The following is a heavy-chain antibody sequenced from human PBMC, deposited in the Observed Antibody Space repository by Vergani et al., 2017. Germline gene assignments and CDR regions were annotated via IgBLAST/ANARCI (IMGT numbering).Heavy chain of an antibody. CDR1: GGSISSSSYY. J-gene: IGHJ4*02. D-gene: IGHD1-26*01. Sequence: QLQLQESGPGLVKPSETLSLTCTVSGGSISSSSYYWGGIRQPPGKGLEWIGIIYYSGSTYYNPSLKSRVTISLDTSKNQFSLKLSSVTAADTAVYYCASLIVAATDFDYWGQGTLVTVSS. V-gene: IGHV4-39*01. CDR2: IYYSGST. CDR3: ASLIVAATDFDY.